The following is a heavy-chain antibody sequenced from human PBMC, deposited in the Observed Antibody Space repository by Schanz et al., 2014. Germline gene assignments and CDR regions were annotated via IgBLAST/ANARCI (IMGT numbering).Heavy chain of an antibody. V-gene: IGHV3-21*02. Sequence: EVQLVESGGGLVKPGGSLRLSCAVSGFPFSYYTMNWVRQAPGKGPEWVACIGRRGQVIYYADSVKGRFTISRDNAKNSVYLQMHSLRAEDTALYYCARDRDAGGYDSWGQGTLVTVSS. CDR3: ARDRDAGGYDS. CDR1: GFPFSYYT. J-gene: IGHJ5*01. CDR2: IGRRGQVI. D-gene: IGHD2-8*02.